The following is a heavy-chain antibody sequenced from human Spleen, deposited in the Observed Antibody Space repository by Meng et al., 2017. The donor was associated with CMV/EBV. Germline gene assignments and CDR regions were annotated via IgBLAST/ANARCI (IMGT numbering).Heavy chain of an antibody. D-gene: IGHD3-22*01. J-gene: IGHJ4*02. Sequence: SGGSISSSNLWPWVRQVPGKDLEWIGEINHSGSTNYSPSLKSRVTISVDTSKNQFSLKLSSVTAADTAVYYCARDGSTMIVVGLFDYWGQGTLVTVSS. V-gene: IGHV4-4*02. CDR3: ARDGSTMIVVGLFDY. CDR2: INHSGST. CDR1: GGSISSSNL.